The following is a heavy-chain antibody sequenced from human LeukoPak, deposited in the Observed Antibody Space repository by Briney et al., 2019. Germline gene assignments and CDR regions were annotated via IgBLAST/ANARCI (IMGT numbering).Heavy chain of an antibody. V-gene: IGHV4-59*08. J-gene: IGHJ3*01. D-gene: IGHD3-3*02. CDR3: ARDISGGSHVFDL. CDR2: IFYSGST. CDR1: GGSISGYY. Sequence: SETLSLTCTVSGGSISGYYWNWIRQPPGKGLEWIGSIFYSGSTNYNPSLESRVTISVDTSKSQFSLQLNSVTAADTAVYYCARDISGGSHVFDLWGQGTMVTVSS.